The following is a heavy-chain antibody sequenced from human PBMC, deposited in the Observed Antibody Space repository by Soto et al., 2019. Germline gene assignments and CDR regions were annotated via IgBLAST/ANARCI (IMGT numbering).Heavy chain of an antibody. CDR3: ARTGYCSGGSCLLALFAY. CDR1: GGTFSSYA. CDR2: IIPIFGTA. D-gene: IGHD2-15*01. J-gene: IGHJ4*02. Sequence: SVKVSCKASGGTFSSYAISWVRQAPGQGLEWMGGIIPIFGTANYAQKFQGRVTITADESTSTAYMELSSLRSEDTAVYYCARTGYCSGGSCLLALFAYWGQGTLVTVSS. V-gene: IGHV1-69*13.